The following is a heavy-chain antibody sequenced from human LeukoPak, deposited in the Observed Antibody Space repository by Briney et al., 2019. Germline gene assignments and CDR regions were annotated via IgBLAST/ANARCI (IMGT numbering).Heavy chain of an antibody. V-gene: IGHV1-2*06. J-gene: IGHJ4*02. CDR2: INPNSGGT. CDR1: GYTFTGYY. D-gene: IGHD6-13*01. Sequence: ASVKVSCKASGYTFTGYYMHWVRQAPGQGLEWMGRINPNSGGTNYAQKFQGRVTMTRETSISTAYMELSRLRSDDTAVYYCARVDRGQQLVVDYWGQGTLVTVSS. CDR3: ARVDRGQQLVVDY.